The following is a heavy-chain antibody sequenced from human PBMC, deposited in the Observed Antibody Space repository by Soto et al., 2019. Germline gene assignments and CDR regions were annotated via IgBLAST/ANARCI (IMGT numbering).Heavy chain of an antibody. V-gene: IGHV4-31*03. CDR3: ARESVVVAATLSYYYYYGMDV. D-gene: IGHD2-15*01. CDR1: GGSISSGGYY. CDR2: IYYSGST. Sequence: PSETLSLTCTVSGGSISSGGYYWSWIRQHPGKGLEWIGYIYYSGSTYYNPSLKSRVTISVDTSKNQFSLKLSSVTAADTAVYYCARESVVVAATLSYYYYYGMDVWGQGTTVTVSS. J-gene: IGHJ6*02.